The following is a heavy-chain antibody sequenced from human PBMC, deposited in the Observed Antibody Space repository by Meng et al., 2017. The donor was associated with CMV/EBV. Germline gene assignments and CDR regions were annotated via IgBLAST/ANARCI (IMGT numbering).Heavy chain of an antibody. CDR1: GLTLRSYA. CDR2: ISGSGGST. J-gene: IGHJ4*02. V-gene: IGHV3-23*01. CDR3: ANDPPFNLWPNY. Sequence: CAASGLTLRSYAIRWVRQAPGKGLEWVSGISGSGGSTYYADSVKGRFTISRDNSKNTVYLQLNSLRADDTAVYYCANDPPFNLWPNYWGQGTLVTVSS. D-gene: IGHD2-21*01.